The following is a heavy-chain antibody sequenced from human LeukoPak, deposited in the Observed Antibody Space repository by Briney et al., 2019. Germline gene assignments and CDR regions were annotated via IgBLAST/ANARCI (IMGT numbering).Heavy chain of an antibody. J-gene: IGHJ4*02. CDR2: IHSSGNT. CDR1: GGSISNYY. CDR3: ARSRDFNDRGGFDS. D-gene: IGHD3-22*01. V-gene: IGHV4-59*01. Sequence: SETLPLTCTVSGGSISNYYWSWIRQPPGKGLEWIGYIHSSGNTNYNPSLESRVTISVDTSKNQFSLRLSSVTAADAAVYYCARSRDFNDRGGFDSWGQGTQVTVSS.